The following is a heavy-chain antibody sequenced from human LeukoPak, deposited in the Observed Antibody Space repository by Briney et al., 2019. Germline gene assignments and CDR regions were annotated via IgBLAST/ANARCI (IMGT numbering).Heavy chain of an antibody. CDR1: GFIFSNYW. V-gene: IGHV3-7*01. CDR2: INQDGSKE. Sequence: GGSLRLSCTTSGFIFSNYWMTWVRQAPGKGLEWVAQINQDGSKEYYIDSVKARFTISRDNARNSLSLQMNSLRAEDTAVYYCVRDGGVSGYDLLDYWGQGTLVTVSS. J-gene: IGHJ4*02. CDR3: VRDGGVSGYDLLDY. D-gene: IGHD5-12*01.